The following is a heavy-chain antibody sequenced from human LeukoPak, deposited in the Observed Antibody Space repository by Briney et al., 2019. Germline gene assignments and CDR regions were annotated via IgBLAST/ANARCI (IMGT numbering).Heavy chain of an antibody. V-gene: IGHV3-23*01. CDR2: ISGSGGST. J-gene: IGHJ4*02. CDR3: AKDWGVTPDSFDY. CDR1: GFTFSSYA. D-gene: IGHD4-23*01. Sequence: GGSLRLSCAASGFTFSSYAMSWVRQAPGKGLEWVSAISGSGGSTYYADSVKGRFTISRDNSRNTLYLQMNSLRAEDTAVYYCAKDWGVTPDSFDYWGQGTLVTVSS.